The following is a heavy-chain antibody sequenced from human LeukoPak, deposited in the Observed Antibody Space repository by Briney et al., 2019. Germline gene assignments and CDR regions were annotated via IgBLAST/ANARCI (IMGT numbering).Heavy chain of an antibody. V-gene: IGHV3-11*04. Sequence: GGSLRLSCAASGFTFSDYYMNWVRQAPGKGLEWVSYISNTGNTINYADSVKGRFTISRDNAKNSLYLQMNSLRVEDTALYYCTSQQGSWGQGTLVTISS. J-gene: IGHJ5*02. CDR2: ISNTGNTI. CDR1: GFTFSDYY. CDR3: TSQQGS.